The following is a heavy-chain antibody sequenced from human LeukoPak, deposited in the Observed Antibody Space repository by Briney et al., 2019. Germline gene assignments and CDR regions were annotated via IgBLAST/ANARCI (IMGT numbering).Heavy chain of an antibody. J-gene: IGHJ4*02. Sequence: PGGSLRLSCAASGFTFSNYWMTWVRQAPSKGLGWVAAIKEDGSEKYYVDSVKGRFTISRDNAKNSLYLQMSSLRAEDTAVYFCARTTYGDYWGQGTLVTVSS. D-gene: IGHD1-1*01. V-gene: IGHV3-7*02. CDR3: ARTTYGDY. CDR1: GFTFSNYW. CDR2: IKEDGSEK.